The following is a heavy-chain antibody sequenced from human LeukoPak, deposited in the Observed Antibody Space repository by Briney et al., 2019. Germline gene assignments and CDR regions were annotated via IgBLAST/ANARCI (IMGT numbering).Heavy chain of an antibody. D-gene: IGHD3-22*01. CDR2: INEDGREE. CDR3: ASSHDSSGND. Sequence: GGSLRLSCAASGFTFSSYWMSWVRQAPGKGLEWVANINEDGREEYSVDSVKGRLTTSRDNAKNSLFLEMNSLRADDTAVYFCASSHDSSGNDWGQGTLVTVSS. CDR1: GFTFSSYW. V-gene: IGHV3-7*01. J-gene: IGHJ4*02.